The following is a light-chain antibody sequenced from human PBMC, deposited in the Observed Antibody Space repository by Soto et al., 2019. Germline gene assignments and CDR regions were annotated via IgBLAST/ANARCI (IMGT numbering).Light chain of an antibody. CDR1: SSDVGGYNY. Sequence: QSALTQPASVSGSPGQSITISCTGTSSDVGGYNYVSWYQQHPGKAPELMIYEVSNRPSGVSNRFSGSKSGTSATLGITGFQTGDEADYYCGSWDSSLSAYVFGTGTKVTVL. CDR3: GSWDSSLSAYV. V-gene: IGLV2-14*01. CDR2: EVS. J-gene: IGLJ1*01.